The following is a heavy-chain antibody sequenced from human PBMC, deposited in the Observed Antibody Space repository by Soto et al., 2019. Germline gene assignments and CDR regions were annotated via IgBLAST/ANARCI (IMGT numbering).Heavy chain of an antibody. CDR1: GLTFTSSA. Sequence: SVKVSCKASGLTFTSSAVQWVRQARGQRLEWIGWIVVGSGNTNYAQKFQERVTITRDMSTSTAYMELSSLRSEDTAVYYCAADPYGDYVYYFDYWGQGTLVTVSS. CDR2: IVVGSGNT. D-gene: IGHD4-17*01. J-gene: IGHJ4*02. CDR3: AADPYGDYVYYFDY. V-gene: IGHV1-58*01.